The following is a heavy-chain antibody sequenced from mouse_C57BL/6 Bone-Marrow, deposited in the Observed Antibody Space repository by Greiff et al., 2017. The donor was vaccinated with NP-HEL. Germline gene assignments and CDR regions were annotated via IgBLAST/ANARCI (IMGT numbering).Heavy chain of an antibody. CDR3: AREGTAQATEGFAY. V-gene: IGHV5-4*01. CDR1: GFTFSSYA. CDR2: ISDGGSYT. D-gene: IGHD3-2*02. Sequence: EVKLMESGGGLVKPGGSLKLSCAASGFTFSSYAMPWVRQTPEKRLEWVATISDGGSYTYYPDNVKGRFTISRDNAKNNLYLQMSHLKSEDTAMYYCAREGTAQATEGFAYWGQGTLVTVSA. J-gene: IGHJ3*01.